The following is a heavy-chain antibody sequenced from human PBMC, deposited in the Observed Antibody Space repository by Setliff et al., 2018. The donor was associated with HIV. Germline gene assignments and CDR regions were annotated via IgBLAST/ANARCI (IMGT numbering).Heavy chain of an antibody. J-gene: IGHJ6*03. Sequence: SVKVSCKAYAGTFNNYAISWVRQAPGEGLEWVGGIVPLVGFVNYAQKFHGRASITTDGSTTTVYLELRSLRSEDTAVYYCTREYCGGDCYSFTYHYYYMDVWGKGTTVTVSS. CDR1: AGTFNNYA. CDR3: TREYCGGDCYSFTYHYYYMDV. V-gene: IGHV1-69*05. D-gene: IGHD2-21*02. CDR2: IVPLVGFV.